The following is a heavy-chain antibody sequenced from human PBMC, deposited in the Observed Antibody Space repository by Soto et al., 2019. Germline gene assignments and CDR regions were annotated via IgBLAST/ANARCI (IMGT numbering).Heavy chain of an antibody. Sequence: GGSLRLSCAASGFTFDDYAMHWVRQAPGKGLEWVSGISWNSGSIGYADSVKGRFTISRDNAKNSLYLQMNSLRAEDTALYYCAKEGIAAAHPENYYMDVWGKGTTVTVSS. D-gene: IGHD6-13*01. CDR1: GFTFDDYA. V-gene: IGHV3-9*01. CDR2: ISWNSGSI. J-gene: IGHJ6*03. CDR3: AKEGIAAAHPENYYMDV.